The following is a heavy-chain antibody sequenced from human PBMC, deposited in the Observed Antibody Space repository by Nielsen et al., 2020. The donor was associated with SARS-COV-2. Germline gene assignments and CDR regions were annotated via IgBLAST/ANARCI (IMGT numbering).Heavy chain of an antibody. CDR2: INTNTGNP. D-gene: IGHD6-19*01. CDR1: GYTFTSYA. Sequence: ASVKVSCKASGYTFTSYAMNWVRQAPGQGLEWMGWINTNTGNPTHAQGFTGRFVFSLDTSVSTAYLQISSLKAEDTAVYYCTRARRLGHAPYFDYWGQGTLVTVSS. J-gene: IGHJ4*02. CDR3: TRARRLGHAPYFDY. V-gene: IGHV7-4-1*02.